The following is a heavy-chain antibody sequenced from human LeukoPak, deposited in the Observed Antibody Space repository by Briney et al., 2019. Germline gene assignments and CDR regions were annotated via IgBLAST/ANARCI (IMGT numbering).Heavy chain of an antibody. CDR1: DFNFITYA. D-gene: IGHD3-9*01. Sequence: GGSLRLSCAASDFNFITYAMSWVRQAPGKGLEWVSTISGGGDVTYYADSVKGRFTISRDNSKNTLYLQMNSLRVEDTAVYYCAKAGRGYDILTGGTDYWGQGTLVTVSS. CDR3: AKAGRGYDILTGGTDY. J-gene: IGHJ4*02. V-gene: IGHV3-23*01. CDR2: ISGGGDVT.